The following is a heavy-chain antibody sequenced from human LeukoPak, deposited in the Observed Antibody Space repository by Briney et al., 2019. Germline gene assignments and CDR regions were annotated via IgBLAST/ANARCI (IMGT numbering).Heavy chain of an antibody. V-gene: IGHV3-30-3*01. D-gene: IGHD3-22*01. Sequence: GGSLRLSCAASGFTFSNYAMSWVRQAPGKGLEWVAVVSYGGSNTYYADSVRGRFTISRDNSKNTLYLQMNSLRAEDTAIYYCARDFTGDYYDSSGPDYWGQGALVTVSS. CDR1: GFTFSNYA. CDR2: VSYGGSNT. CDR3: ARDFTGDYYDSSGPDY. J-gene: IGHJ4*02.